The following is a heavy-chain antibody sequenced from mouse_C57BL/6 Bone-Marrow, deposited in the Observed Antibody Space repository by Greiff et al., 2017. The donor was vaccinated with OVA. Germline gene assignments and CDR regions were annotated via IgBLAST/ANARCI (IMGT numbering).Heavy chain of an antibody. CDR3: ARFGITTVVAPHYYAMDY. CDR1: GYTFTSYW. CDR2: IDPSDSYT. V-gene: IGHV1-59*01. Sequence: QVQLQQPGAELVRPGTSVKLSCKASGYTFTSYWMHWVKQRPGQGLEWIGVIDPSDSYTNYNQKFKGKATLTVDTSSSTAYMQLSSLTSEDSAVYYCARFGITTVVAPHYYAMDYWGQGTSVTVSS. D-gene: IGHD1-1*01. J-gene: IGHJ4*01.